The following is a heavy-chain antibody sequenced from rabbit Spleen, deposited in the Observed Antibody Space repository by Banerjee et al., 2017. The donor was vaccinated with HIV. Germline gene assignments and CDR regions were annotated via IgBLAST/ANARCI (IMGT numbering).Heavy chain of an antibody. J-gene: IGHJ4*01. V-gene: IGHV1S43*01. CDR1: GFSFSSNYY. CDR2: IYCNSGIT. CDR3: ARSLFSTNAAL. Sequence: QQQLEESGGGLVKPGGTLTLTCTASGFSFSSNYYMCWVRQGPGKGLELIACIYCNSGITYYASWVNGRFSISRSTSLNTVTLQLNSLTAADTATYFCARSLFSTNAALWGPGTLVTVS. D-gene: IGHD4-2*01.